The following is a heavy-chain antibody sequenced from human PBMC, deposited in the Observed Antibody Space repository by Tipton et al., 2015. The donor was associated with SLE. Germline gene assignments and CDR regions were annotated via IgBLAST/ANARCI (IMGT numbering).Heavy chain of an antibody. Sequence: GLVKPSETLSLTCAVYGGSFSGYYWSWIRQPPGKGLEWIGEINHSGSTNYNPSLKSRVTISVDTSKNQFSLKLSSVTAADTAVYYGAGVSRDAFEIWGQGTMVTVSS. CDR2: INHSGST. CDR1: GGSFSGYY. CDR3: AGVSRDAFEI. D-gene: IGHD5/OR15-5a*01. V-gene: IGHV4-34*01. J-gene: IGHJ3*02.